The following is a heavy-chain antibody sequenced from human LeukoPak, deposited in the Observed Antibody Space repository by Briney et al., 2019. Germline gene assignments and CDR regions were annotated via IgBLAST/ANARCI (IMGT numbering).Heavy chain of an antibody. Sequence: GRYLRLYCAASGFTFSSYGMHWLRQAPGKGLEWVAAIWYDGNNKYYADSAKGRFAISRDNSKNTLYLLMNSLRAEDTAVYYCARDGEDDSSGHYKPFDYWGQGTLVTVSS. CDR3: ARDGEDDSSGHYKPFDY. CDR2: IWYDGNNK. J-gene: IGHJ4*02. V-gene: IGHV3-33*01. CDR1: GFTFSSYG. D-gene: IGHD3-22*01.